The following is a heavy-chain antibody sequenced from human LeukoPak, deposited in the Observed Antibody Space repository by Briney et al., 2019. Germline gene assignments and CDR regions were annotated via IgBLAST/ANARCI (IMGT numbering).Heavy chain of an antibody. D-gene: IGHD1-1*01. CDR3: ARNGLTTGGKSYYYYMDV. CDR1: GYTFTSYG. V-gene: IGHV1-18*01. Sequence: ASVKVSCKASGYTFTSYGISWVRQAPGQGLEWMGWISAYNGNTNYAQKLQGRVTMTTDTSTSTAYMELRSLRSDDTAVYYCARNGLTTGGKSYYYYMDVWGKGTTVTVSS. J-gene: IGHJ6*03. CDR2: ISAYNGNT.